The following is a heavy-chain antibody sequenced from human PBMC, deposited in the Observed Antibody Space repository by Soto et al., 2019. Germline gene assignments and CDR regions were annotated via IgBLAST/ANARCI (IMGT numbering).Heavy chain of an antibody. Sequence: QVQLVESGGGVVQPGRSLRLSCAASGFTFSSYAMHWVRQAPGKGLEWVAAMSFDGYDKYYADSVKGRFTISRDNSMDTLYLQMTSLGAEDTAVYYCARDFKKVVRGIDYWGQGTLVTVSS. CDR3: ARDFKKVVRGIDY. J-gene: IGHJ4*02. CDR1: GFTFSSYA. CDR2: MSFDGYDK. V-gene: IGHV3-30-3*01. D-gene: IGHD3-10*01.